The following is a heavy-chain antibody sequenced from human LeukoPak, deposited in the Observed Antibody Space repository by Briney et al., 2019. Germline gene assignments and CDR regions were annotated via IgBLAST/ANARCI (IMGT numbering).Heavy chain of an antibody. V-gene: IGHV3-9*01. J-gene: IGHJ6*02. CDR3: AKAKGYHYYYGMDV. CDR1: GCTFDDYA. CDR2: ISRNSGSI. Sequence: QPGGSLRLPCAASGCTFDDYAMHWVRQAPGKGLEWVSGISRNSGSIGYADSVKGRFTISRDNAKNSLYLQMNSLRTEDTALYYCAKAKGYHYYYGMDVWGQGTTVTVSS.